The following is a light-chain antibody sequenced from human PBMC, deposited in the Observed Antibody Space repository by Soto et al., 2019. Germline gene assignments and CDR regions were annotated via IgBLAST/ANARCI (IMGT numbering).Light chain of an antibody. V-gene: IGKV1-39*01. J-gene: IGKJ2*01. Sequence: DIQMTQSPSSLSASAGDTVTITCRASQTINIALKWYQQKAGKAPNLLIYLASNLQLGVPSRFSGSGSGTDFTLTISRPPPEDSATYYCQQSFSVPPTFGQGTKVEIK. CDR3: QQSFSVPPT. CDR1: QTINIA. CDR2: LAS.